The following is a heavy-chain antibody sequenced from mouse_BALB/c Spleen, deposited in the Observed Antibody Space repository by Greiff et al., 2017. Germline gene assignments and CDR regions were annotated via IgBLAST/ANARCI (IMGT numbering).Heavy chain of an antibody. J-gene: IGHJ3*01. Sequence: VQLVESGAELARPGASVKLSCKASGYTFTSYWMQWVKQRPGQGLEWIGAIYPGDGDTRYTQKFKGKATLTADKSSSTAYMQLSSLASEDSAVYYCARGITSAMDYWGQGTLVTVSA. D-gene: IGHD1-1*01. CDR3: ARGITSAMDY. CDR2: IYPGDGDT. V-gene: IGHV1-87*01. CDR1: GYTFTSYW.